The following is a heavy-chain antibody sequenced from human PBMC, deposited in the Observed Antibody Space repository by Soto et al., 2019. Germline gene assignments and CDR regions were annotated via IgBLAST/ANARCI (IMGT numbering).Heavy chain of an antibody. CDR2: MNPNSGNT. Sequence: QVQLVQSGAEVKKPGASVKVSCKASGYTFTSYDINWVRQATGQGLEWMGWMNPNSGNTGYAQKFQGRVTMTRNTSISTXXMXLTXLRSEDTAVYYCARKLGYCSGGSCYSRASYNWFDPWGQGTLVTVSS. CDR3: ARKLGYCSGGSCYSRASYNWFDP. CDR1: GYTFTSYD. D-gene: IGHD2-15*01. J-gene: IGHJ5*02. V-gene: IGHV1-8*01.